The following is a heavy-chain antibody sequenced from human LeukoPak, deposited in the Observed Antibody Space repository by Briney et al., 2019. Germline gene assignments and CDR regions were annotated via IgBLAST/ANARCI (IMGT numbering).Heavy chain of an antibody. V-gene: IGHV4-59*01. CDR3: ATNLPGYSYGYWVA. CDR2: MFYTGSG. Sequence: PSETLSLTCTVSGGSMSNYYWNWIRQPPGKGLEGIGYMFYTGSGKYNPSLKSRVTISVDTSKRQISPKLTSVTPADTAVYYCATNLPGYSYGYWVAWGQGTLVTVSS. J-gene: IGHJ5*02. D-gene: IGHD5-18*01. CDR1: GGSMSNYY.